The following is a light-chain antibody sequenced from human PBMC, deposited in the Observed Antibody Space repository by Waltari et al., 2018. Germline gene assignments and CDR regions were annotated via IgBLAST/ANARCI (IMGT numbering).Light chain of an antibody. CDR1: QSVLTY. V-gene: IGKV1-39*01. Sequence: DIQMTQSPSSLSASLGDRFTITCRASQSVLTYLNWYQQKPGKAPELLIYGASSLQSGVPSRFSGSGSGTDFTLTISSLQPEDSAIYYCQQSHNTPPYTFGQGTKLEFQ. J-gene: IGKJ2*01. CDR3: QQSHNTPPYT. CDR2: GAS.